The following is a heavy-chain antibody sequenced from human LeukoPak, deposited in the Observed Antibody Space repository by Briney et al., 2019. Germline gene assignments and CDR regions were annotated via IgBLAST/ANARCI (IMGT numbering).Heavy chain of an antibody. CDR2: ISGSGGST. V-gene: IGHV3-23*01. CDR3: AKENYDSSGYYYVGGNAFDI. J-gene: IGHJ3*02. D-gene: IGHD3-22*01. CDR1: GFTFSSYA. Sequence: GGSLRLSCAASGFTFSSYAMSWVRQAPGKGLEWVSAISGSGGSTYYADSVKGRFTISRDNSKDTLYLQMNSLRAEDTAVYYCAKENYDSSGYYYVGGNAFDIWGQGTMVTVSS.